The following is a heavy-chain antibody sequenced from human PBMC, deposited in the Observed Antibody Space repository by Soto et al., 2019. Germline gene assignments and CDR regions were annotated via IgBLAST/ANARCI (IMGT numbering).Heavy chain of an antibody. CDR3: AAGRTRWLQSPFDY. V-gene: IGHV1-24*01. J-gene: IGHJ4*02. CDR1: GISLRDLS. D-gene: IGHD5-12*01. Sequence: QVQLVQSGAEVKKPGASVKVSCKVLGISLRDLSMHWVRQPPGKGLERMGGFDPEDGETIYAQNFQGRVSMTEDTSADTAYMELSSLKSEDTAVYYCAAGRTRWLQSPFDYWGQGTLITVSS. CDR2: FDPEDGET.